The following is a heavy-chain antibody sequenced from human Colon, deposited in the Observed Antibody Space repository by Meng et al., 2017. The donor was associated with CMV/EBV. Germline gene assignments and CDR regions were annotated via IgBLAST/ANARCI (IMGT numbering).Heavy chain of an antibody. CDR3: ARDYALRRFDY. D-gene: IGHD2-2*01. Sequence: SETLSLTCTLSGGSLSSFYWSWIRPSPGTGLEWIGHFYHSGIINYNPSLKSRATISVDMARNQLSLKLTSVTAADTAIYYCARDYALRRFDYWGQGTLVTVSS. CDR1: GGSLSSFY. CDR2: FYHSGII. V-gene: IGHV4-59*01. J-gene: IGHJ4*02.